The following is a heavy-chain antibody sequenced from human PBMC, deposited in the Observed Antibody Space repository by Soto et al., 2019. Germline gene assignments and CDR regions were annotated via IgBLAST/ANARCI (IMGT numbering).Heavy chain of an antibody. V-gene: IGHV3-11*01. CDR1: GFTFSDYY. D-gene: IGHD3-16*01. CDR3: ARDLGGIMITRWAIDI. CDR2: ISSSGSTI. Sequence: GGSLRLSCAASGFTFSDYYMSWIRQAPGKGLEWVSYISSSGSTIYYADSVKGRFTISRDNAKNSLYLQMNSLRAEDTAVYYCARDLGGIMITRWAIDIWGQGTKVTVAS. J-gene: IGHJ3*02.